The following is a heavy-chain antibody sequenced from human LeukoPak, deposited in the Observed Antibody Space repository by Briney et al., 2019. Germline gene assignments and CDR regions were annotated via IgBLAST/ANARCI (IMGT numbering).Heavy chain of an antibody. CDR3: ARGPYSGYGGYYFDY. Sequence: ASVKVSCKASGYTFTNYAIHWVRQAPGQRLEWMGWINPANGNTRYSPDFLGRVTITRDTYASTAYMELSSLKSEDTAIYYCARGPYSGYGGYYFDYWGQGTLVTVSS. CDR2: INPANGNT. V-gene: IGHV1-3*01. CDR1: GYTFTNYA. D-gene: IGHD5-12*01. J-gene: IGHJ4*02.